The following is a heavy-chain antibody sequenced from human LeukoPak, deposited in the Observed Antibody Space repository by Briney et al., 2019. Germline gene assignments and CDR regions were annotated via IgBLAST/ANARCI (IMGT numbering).Heavy chain of an antibody. Sequence: SVKVSCKASGGTFSSYAISWVRQAPGQGLEWMGGIIPIFGTANYAQKFQGRVTITTDESTSTAYMELSSLRSEDTAVYYCAGKMGNDYGDYYGFDPWGQGTLVTVSS. CDR3: AGKMGNDYGDYYGFDP. J-gene: IGHJ5*02. V-gene: IGHV1-69*05. CDR1: GGTFSSYA. CDR2: IIPIFGTA. D-gene: IGHD4-17*01.